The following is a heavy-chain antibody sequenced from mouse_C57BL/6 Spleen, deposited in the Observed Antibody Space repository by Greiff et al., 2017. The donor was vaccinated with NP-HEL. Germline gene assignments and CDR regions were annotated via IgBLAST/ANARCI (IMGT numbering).Heavy chain of an antibody. V-gene: IGHV1-64*01. Sequence: QVQLQQPGAELVKPGASVKLSCKASGYTFTSYWMHWVKQRPGQGLEWIGMIHPNSGSTNYNEKFKSKATLTVDKSSSTAYMQLSSLTSEDSAVYYCARTGLITTVVATQGYWGQGTTLTVSS. CDR1: GYTFTSYW. D-gene: IGHD1-1*01. CDR2: IHPNSGST. J-gene: IGHJ2*01. CDR3: ARTGLITTVVATQGY.